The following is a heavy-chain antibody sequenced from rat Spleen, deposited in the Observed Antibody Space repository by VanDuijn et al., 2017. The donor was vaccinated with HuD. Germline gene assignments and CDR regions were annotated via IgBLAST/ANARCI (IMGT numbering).Heavy chain of an antibody. CDR3: ARWKYTTDWFAY. CDR1: GFSLTSYH. V-gene: IGHV2-32*01. D-gene: IGHD1-6*01. J-gene: IGHJ3*01. CDR2: IWTDGNT. Sequence: QVQLKESGPGLVQPSQTLSLTCTVSGFSLTSYHVTWVRQPPGKGLEWMGVIWTDGNTAYNSLLKSRLSISRDTSKSQVYLKMSSLQTEDTAMYFCARWKYTTDWFAYWGQGTLVTVSS.